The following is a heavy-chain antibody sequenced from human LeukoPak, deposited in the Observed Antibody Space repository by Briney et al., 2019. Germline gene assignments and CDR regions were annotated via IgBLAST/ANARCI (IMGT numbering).Heavy chain of an antibody. Sequence: GASVKVSCKASRYTFTGYYIHWVRQAPGQGLEWMGWINPNSGATNYAQKFRGWVSMTRDTSIHTAYMELNRLTSDDTAVYFCAVTLTVTTVLFDYWGQGTLVTVSS. CDR2: INPNSGAT. D-gene: IGHD4-17*01. CDR3: AVTLTVTTVLFDY. J-gene: IGHJ4*02. V-gene: IGHV1-2*04. CDR1: RYTFTGYY.